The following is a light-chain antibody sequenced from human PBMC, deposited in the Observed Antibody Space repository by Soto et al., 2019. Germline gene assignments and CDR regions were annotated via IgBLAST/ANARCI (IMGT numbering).Light chain of an antibody. J-gene: IGLJ2*01. CDR2: DVT. CDR1: NSDVGGYYF. V-gene: IGLV2-11*01. Sequence: QSALTQPRSVSGSPGQSVTISCTGTNSDVGGYYFVSWYQQHPGKAPKVMIYDVTKRPSGVPDRFSGSKSGNTASLTISGLQAEDEADYYCCSYAGTYTVVFGGGTKLTVL. CDR3: CSYAGTYTVV.